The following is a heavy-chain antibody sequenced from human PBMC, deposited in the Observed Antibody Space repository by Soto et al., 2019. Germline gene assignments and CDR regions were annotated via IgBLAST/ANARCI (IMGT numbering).Heavy chain of an antibody. CDR1: GGTFSSYA. Sequence: EASVKVSCKASGGTFSSYAISWVRQATGQGLEWMGGIIPNCGTTDYAQKFQGRVTMTRNTSISTAYMELSSLRSEDTAVYYCARDGYSGQQADYWGQGTLVTVSS. J-gene: IGHJ4*02. V-gene: IGHV1-8*02. D-gene: IGHD5-12*01. CDR2: IIPNCGTT. CDR3: ARDGYSGQQADY.